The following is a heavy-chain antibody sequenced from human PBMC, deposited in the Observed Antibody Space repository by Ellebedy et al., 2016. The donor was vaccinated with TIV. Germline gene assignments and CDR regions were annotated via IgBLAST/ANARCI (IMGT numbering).Heavy chain of an antibody. D-gene: IGHD1-1*01. J-gene: IGHJ3*02. CDR1: GDSVSSNSAA. CDR3: ARESGTTGYALDI. CDR2: TYYMSKWYN. Sequence: SQTLSLTCAISGDSVSSNSAAWNWIRQSPSRGLEWLGRTYYMSKWYNDYAVSVKSRIAINPDTSQNQFSLQLNSVTPEDTAVYYCARESGTTGYALDIWGQGTMVTVSS. V-gene: IGHV6-1*01.